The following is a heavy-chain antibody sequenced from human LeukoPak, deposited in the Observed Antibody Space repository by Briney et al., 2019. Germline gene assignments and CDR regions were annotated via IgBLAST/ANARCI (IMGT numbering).Heavy chain of an antibody. V-gene: IGHV3-43*02. D-gene: IGHD1-26*01. CDR1: GFTFDDYA. J-gene: IGHJ4*02. CDR3: TGSTGSGTFDY. Sequence: GGSLRLSCAASGFTFDDYAMHWVRQAPGKGLEWVSLISGDGGSTYYADSVKGRFTISRGNSKNSLYLQMNSLRTEDTALYYCTGSTGSGTFDYWGQGTLVTVSS. CDR2: ISGDGGST.